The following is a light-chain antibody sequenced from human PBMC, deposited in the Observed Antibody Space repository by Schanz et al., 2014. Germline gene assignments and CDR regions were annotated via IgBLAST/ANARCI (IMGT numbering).Light chain of an antibody. CDR1: SSDIGRYNY. V-gene: IGLV2-8*01. CDR3: SSNGGVNIYV. CDR2: DVT. Sequence: QSVLTQPPSASGSPGQSVTISCTGTSSDIGRYNYVSWYQHHPGKAPKLLIYDVTKRPSGVPDRFSGSKSGNMASLTVSGLQAEDEADYYCSSNGGVNIYVFGTGTKLTVL. J-gene: IGLJ1*01.